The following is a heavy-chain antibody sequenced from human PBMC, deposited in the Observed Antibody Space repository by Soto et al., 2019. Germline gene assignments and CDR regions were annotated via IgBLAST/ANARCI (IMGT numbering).Heavy chain of an antibody. V-gene: IGHV3-74*01. CDR1: GFTFSTYW. D-gene: IGHD5-18*01. CDR2: INSDGSST. Sequence: EVHLVESGGGLVQPGGSLRLSCAASGFTFSTYWMNWVRQAPGQGLVWVSRINSDGSSTSYADSVKGRFTISRDNAKNTLYLQRNRLRAEDTAVYYCTRGGYSSGYGVWGQGTLVTVSS. CDR3: TRGGYSSGYGV. J-gene: IGHJ4*02.